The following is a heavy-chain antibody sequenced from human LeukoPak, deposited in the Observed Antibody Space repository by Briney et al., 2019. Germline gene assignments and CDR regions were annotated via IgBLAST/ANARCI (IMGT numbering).Heavy chain of an antibody. V-gene: IGHV3-23*01. Sequence: QAGGSLRLSCAASGFTFSNYAMSWVRQAPGKGLEWVSAVSGRDTSTYYTDSVKGRFTISRDNSKNTPYLQMNSLSAEDTAIYYCAKWGDYDVLTGYYDSDYWGQGTLVTVSS. CDR3: AKWGDYDVLTGYYDSDY. D-gene: IGHD3-9*01. CDR1: GFTFSNYA. CDR2: VSGRDTST. J-gene: IGHJ4*02.